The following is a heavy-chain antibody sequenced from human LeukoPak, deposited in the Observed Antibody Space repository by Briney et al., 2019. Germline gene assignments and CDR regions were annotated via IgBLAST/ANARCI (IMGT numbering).Heavy chain of an antibody. CDR2: INHSGST. V-gene: IGHV4-34*01. Sequence: SAPLSLTCAVYGGSFSGSYWSWIRQPPGKGLEWIGEINHSGSTNYNPSLKSRVTISVDTSKNQFSLKLSSVAAADTAVYYCASRDEIGYCSGGSCYLSTTAPPGYWGQGTLVTVSS. CDR3: ASRDEIGYCSGGSCYLSTTAPPGY. CDR1: GGSFSGSY. J-gene: IGHJ4*02. D-gene: IGHD2-15*01.